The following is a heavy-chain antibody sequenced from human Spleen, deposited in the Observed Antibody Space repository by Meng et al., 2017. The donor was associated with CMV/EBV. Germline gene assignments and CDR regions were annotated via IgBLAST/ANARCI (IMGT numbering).Heavy chain of an antibody. CDR1: GGSFSGYY. CDR2: IYTSGST. D-gene: IGHD1-26*01. J-gene: IGHJ4*02. V-gene: IGHV4-59*10. CDR3: ASGSPGAHDY. Sequence: QVHLPQWGAGLLEPSETLSRTCAVYGGSFSGYYWSGSRQPAGKGLEWIGRIYTSGSTNYNPSLKSRVTMSVDTSKNQFSLKLSSVTAADTAVYYCASGSPGAHDYWGQGTLVTVSS.